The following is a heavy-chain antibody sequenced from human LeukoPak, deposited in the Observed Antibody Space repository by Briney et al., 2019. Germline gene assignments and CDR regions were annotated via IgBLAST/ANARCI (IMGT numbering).Heavy chain of an antibody. CDR3: SAGPSGWTEFFQH. J-gene: IGHJ1*01. CDR2: IRSKANNYAT. V-gene: IGHV3-73*01. Sequence: PGGSLRLSCAAPGFTLSDCTMHWVRQASGKGLEWVARIRSKANNYATEYGASVKGRFTISRDDAKNTAYLQMNCLKTEDTAIYYCSAGPSGWTEFFQHWGQGTLVTVSS. CDR1: GFTLSDCT. D-gene: IGHD6-19*01.